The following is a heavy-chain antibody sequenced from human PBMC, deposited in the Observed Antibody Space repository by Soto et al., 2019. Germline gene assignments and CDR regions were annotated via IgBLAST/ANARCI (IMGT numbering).Heavy chain of an antibody. Sequence: EVQLLESGGGLVQPGGSLRLSCAASGFTFSSYAMSWVRQAPGKGLEWVSAINGSGGSTYYADCVKGRFTIPRDNTKNTLYLRMNSQRAEDTAVYYCAKGADYTSFGVVIRHFDDWGQGTLVTVCS. V-gene: IGHV3-23*01. CDR2: INGSGGST. J-gene: IGHJ4*02. CDR3: AKGADYTSFGVVIRHFDD. D-gene: IGHD3-3*01. CDR1: GFTFSSYA.